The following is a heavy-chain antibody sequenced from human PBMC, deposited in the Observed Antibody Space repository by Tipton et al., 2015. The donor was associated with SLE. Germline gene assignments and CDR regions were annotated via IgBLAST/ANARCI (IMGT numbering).Heavy chain of an antibody. Sequence: TLSLTCTVSGGSISSGSYYWSWVRQPAGNGLEWIGHNYTSGSTNCNPSLKSRVTISVDTYKNQSSLELSSVTAADTAVYYCARDSSGSYQGDAVDIWGQGTMVTVSS. CDR2: NYTSGST. CDR1: GGSISSGSYY. V-gene: IGHV4-61*09. J-gene: IGHJ3*02. D-gene: IGHD1-26*01. CDR3: ARDSSGSYQGDAVDI.